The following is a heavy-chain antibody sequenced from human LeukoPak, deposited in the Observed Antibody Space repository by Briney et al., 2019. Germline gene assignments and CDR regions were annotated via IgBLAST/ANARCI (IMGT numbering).Heavy chain of an antibody. CDR2: ISSSSSYI. Sequence: GGSLRLSCAASGFTFSSYSVNWVRQAPGKGLEWVSSISSSSSYIYYANSVKGRFTISRDNAKNSLYLQMNSLRAEDTAVYYCARVVEMAIDDAFDIWGQGTMVTVSS. V-gene: IGHV3-21*01. D-gene: IGHD5-24*01. CDR1: GFTFSSYS. CDR3: ARVVEMAIDDAFDI. J-gene: IGHJ3*02.